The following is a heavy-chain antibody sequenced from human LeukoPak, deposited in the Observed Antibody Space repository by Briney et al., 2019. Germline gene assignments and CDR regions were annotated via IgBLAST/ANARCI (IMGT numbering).Heavy chain of an antibody. J-gene: IGHJ5*02. CDR3: ARDRGSGWYIGFQGDNWFDP. CDR1: GYTFTSYY. D-gene: IGHD6-19*01. CDR2: INPSSGST. V-gene: IGHV1-46*01. Sequence: ASVKVSCKASGYTFTSYYMHWVRQAPGQGLEWMGIINPSSGSTSYAQKFQGRVTMTRDTSTSTVYMELSSLRSEDTAVCYCARDRGSGWYIGFQGDNWFDPWGQGTLVTVSS.